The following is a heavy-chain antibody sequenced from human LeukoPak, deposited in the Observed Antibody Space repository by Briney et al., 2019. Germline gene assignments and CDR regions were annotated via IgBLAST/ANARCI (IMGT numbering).Heavy chain of an antibody. CDR3: ARLGLTDYFDY. CDR1: GFTFSSYS. J-gene: IGHJ4*02. Sequence: GGSLRLSCAASGFTFSSYSMNWVRQAPGKGVEWVSSISSSSSYIYYADSVKGRFTISRDNAKNSLYLQMNSLRAEDTAVYYCARLGLTDYFDYWGQGTLVTVSS. CDR2: ISSSSSYI. V-gene: IGHV3-21*01.